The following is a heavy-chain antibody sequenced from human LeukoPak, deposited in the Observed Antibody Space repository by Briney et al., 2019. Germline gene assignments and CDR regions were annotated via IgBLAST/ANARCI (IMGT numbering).Heavy chain of an antibody. D-gene: IGHD6-13*01. J-gene: IGHJ4*02. CDR2: ISYDGSNK. CDR1: GFTFSSYV. Sequence: GGSPRLSCAASGFTFSSYVMHWVRQAPGKGLEWVAVISYDGSNKYYADSAKGRFTISRDNSKNTLYLQMNSLRAEDTAVYYCAKDLGSSWFCDYWGQGTLVTVSS. V-gene: IGHV3-30*18. CDR3: AKDLGSSWFCDY.